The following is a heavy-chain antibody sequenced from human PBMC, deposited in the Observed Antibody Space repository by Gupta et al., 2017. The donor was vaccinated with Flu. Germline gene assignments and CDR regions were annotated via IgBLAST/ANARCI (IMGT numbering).Heavy chain of an antibody. D-gene: IGHD4-17*01. CDR3: AMTYGGNTYDYVDY. J-gene: IGHJ4*02. CDR1: GGSISSISYD. CDR2: IYYSGTT. Sequence: GGSISSISYDGGCSRQPPGKGLEWIGSIYYSGTTYYSPSLKSRVSISVDTSTNQFSLKLSSVTAADTAVYYCAMTYGGNTYDYVDYWGPGTLVTVSS. V-gene: IGHV4-39*01.